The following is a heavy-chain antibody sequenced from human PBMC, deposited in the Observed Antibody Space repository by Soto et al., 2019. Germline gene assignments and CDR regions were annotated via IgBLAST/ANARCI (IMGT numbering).Heavy chain of an antibody. CDR1: GGSISSSSYY. V-gene: IGHV4-39*01. Sequence: QLQLQESGPGLVKPSETLSLTCTVSGGSISSSSYYWGWIRQPPGKGLEWIGSIYYSGSTYYNPSLKSRVTISVDTSKSQFSLKLSSVTAADTAVYYCARLSYYYGMDVWGQGTTVTVSS. J-gene: IGHJ6*02. CDR3: ARLSYYYGMDV. CDR2: IYYSGST.